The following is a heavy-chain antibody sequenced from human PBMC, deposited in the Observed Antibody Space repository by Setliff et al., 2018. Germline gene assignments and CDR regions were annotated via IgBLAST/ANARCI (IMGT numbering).Heavy chain of an antibody. CDR1: GGSISSNY. Sequence: SETVLTCSVSGGSISSNYWSWMRQPPGKGLEWIGYIHYSGSTSYNPSLKSRVTILVDTSKNQLSLRVNSMTAADTAVYYCARVAEASMRHIGIFGVVPHGFDIWGQGTMVTVSS. V-gene: IGHV4-59*01. CDR2: IHYSGST. CDR3: ARVAEASMRHIGIFGVVPHGFDI. D-gene: IGHD3-3*01. J-gene: IGHJ3*02.